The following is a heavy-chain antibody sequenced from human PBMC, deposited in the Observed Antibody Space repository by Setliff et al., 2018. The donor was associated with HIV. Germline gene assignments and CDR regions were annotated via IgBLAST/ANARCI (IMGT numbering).Heavy chain of an antibody. CDR2: VYYSGDT. J-gene: IGHJ4*02. CDR3: TGDYNSGSNRFDY. V-gene: IGHV4-59*05. CDR1: GGSINSYY. Sequence: SETLSLTCTVSGGSINSYYWSWIRQPPGKGLEWIGSVYYSGDTYYNPSLKSRVTIFVDTSKNQFSLKLNSVTAADTALYYCTGDYNSGSNRFDYWGQGTPVTVSS. D-gene: IGHD3-10*01.